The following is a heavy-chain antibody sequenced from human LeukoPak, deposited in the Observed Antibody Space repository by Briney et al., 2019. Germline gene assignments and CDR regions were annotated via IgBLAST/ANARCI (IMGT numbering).Heavy chain of an antibody. D-gene: IGHD2-15*01. CDR3: ARDSTYSSGSRFYDRFDY. CDR1: GFSLSAYW. CDR2: INRDGSQR. Sequence: GGSLRLSCAASGFSLSAYWMTWVRQAPGKGLEWVANINRDGSQRNHVDSVKGRFTISRDNAKNSLYLQMDSLTAEDTAVYYCARDSTYSSGSRFYDRFDYWGQGTPVTVSS. V-gene: IGHV3-7*03. J-gene: IGHJ4*02.